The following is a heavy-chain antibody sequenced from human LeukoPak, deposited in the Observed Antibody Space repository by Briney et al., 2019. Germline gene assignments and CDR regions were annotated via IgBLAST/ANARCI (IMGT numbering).Heavy chain of an antibody. Sequence: SETLSLTCTVSGDSISSCCWSWIRQSAGEGLEWIGRIYTDDIIYNPSLKSRVTISVDRSKNQLSLWLSSVPAADTAVYYCARGFDGSGTFYFDFWGQGTLVTVSS. CDR3: ARGFDGSGTFYFDF. V-gene: IGHV4-4*07. CDR1: GDSISSCC. J-gene: IGHJ4*02. D-gene: IGHD3-22*01. CDR2: IYTDDI.